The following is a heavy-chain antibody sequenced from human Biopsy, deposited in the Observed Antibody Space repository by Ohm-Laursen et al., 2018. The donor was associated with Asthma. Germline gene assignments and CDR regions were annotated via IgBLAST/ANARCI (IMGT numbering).Heavy chain of an antibody. D-gene: IGHD1-20*01. V-gene: IGHV4-31*03. CDR3: ARPITGTRNAFDI. Sequence: SQTLSLTCSVSGGSISSGGYYWSWIRQHPGKGLEWIGYIYDSGSTYYNPSLKSRLTLAVDPSKNQFSLKVTSVTAADTAVYYCARPITGTRNAFDIWGQGTMVTVSS. CDR2: IYDSGST. J-gene: IGHJ3*02. CDR1: GGSISSGGYY.